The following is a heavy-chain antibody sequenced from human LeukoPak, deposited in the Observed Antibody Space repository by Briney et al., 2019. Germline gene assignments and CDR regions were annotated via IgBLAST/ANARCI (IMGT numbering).Heavy chain of an antibody. CDR2: IIPIFGTA. J-gene: IGHJ6*03. CDR3: ARAPYSSGWSYYYYYMDV. CDR1: GGTFSSYA. Sequence: SVKVSCKASGGTFSSYAISWVRQAPGQGLEWMGGIIPIFGTANYAQKFQGRVTITADESTSTAYMELRSLRSDDTAVYYCARAPYSSGWSYYYYYMDVWGKGTTVTISS. V-gene: IGHV1-69*13. D-gene: IGHD6-19*01.